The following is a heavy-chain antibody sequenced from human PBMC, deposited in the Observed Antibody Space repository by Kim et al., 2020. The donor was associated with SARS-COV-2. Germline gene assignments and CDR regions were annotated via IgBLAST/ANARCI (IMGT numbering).Heavy chain of an antibody. V-gene: IGHV3-23*01. CDR1: GFTFSSYV. CDR3: ASGHCSG. D-gene: IGHD2-15*01. CDR2: ISASGGNT. Sequence: GGSLRLSCAASGFTFSSYVMSWVRQAPGKGLEWVSGISASGGNTCYADSVKGRFTISRDTSKSTLYLQINSLRYDDTAVYYCASGHCSGWGQGILVTVSS. J-gene: IGHJ4*02.